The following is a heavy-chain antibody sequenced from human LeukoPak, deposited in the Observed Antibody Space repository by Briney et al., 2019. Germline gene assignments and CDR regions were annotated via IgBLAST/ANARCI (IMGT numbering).Heavy chain of an antibody. CDR1: GFTFSSYG. V-gene: IGHV3-33*01. CDR2: IWYDGSNK. D-gene: IGHD6-13*01. J-gene: IGHJ6*02. Sequence: GGSLRLSCAVSGFTFSSYGMHWVRQAPGKGLEWVAVIWYDGSNKYYADSVKGRFTISRDNSKNTLYLQMNSLRAEDTAVYYCARDPGYSSSWYQGYGMDVWGQGTTVTVSS. CDR3: ARDPGYSSSWYQGYGMDV.